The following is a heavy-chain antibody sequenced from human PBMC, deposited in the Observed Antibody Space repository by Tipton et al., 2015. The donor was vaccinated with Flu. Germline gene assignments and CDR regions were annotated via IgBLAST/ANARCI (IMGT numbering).Heavy chain of an antibody. Sequence: TLSLTCTVSGGSISSSSYYSGWIRQPPGKGLEWIGSIYYSGSTYYNPSLKSRVTISVDTSKDQFSLKLSSVTAADTAVYYCARETIFGVAHWGQGTLVTVSS. CDR3: ARETIFGVAH. CDR1: GGSISSSSYY. J-gene: IGHJ4*02. V-gene: IGHV4-39*07. CDR2: IYYSGST. D-gene: IGHD3-3*01.